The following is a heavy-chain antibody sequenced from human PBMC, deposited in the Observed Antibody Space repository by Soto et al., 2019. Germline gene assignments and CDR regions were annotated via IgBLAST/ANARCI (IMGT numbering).Heavy chain of an antibody. CDR3: ASYDFWSGYPVYFDY. Sequence: PSETLSLTCTVSGGSISSSSYYWGWIRQPPGKGLEWIGSIYYSGSTYYNPSLKSRVTISVDTSKNQFSLKLSSVTAADTAVYYCASYDFWSGYPVYFDYWGQGTLVT. CDR1: GGSISSSSYY. J-gene: IGHJ4*02. CDR2: IYYSGST. V-gene: IGHV4-39*01. D-gene: IGHD3-3*01.